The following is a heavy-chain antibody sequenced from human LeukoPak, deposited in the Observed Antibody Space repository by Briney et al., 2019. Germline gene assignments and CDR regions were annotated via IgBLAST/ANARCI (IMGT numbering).Heavy chain of an antibody. CDR1: GFTFSSYA. D-gene: IGHD3-3*01. J-gene: IGHJ4*02. V-gene: IGHV3-23*01. Sequence: PGGSLRLSCAASGFTFSSYAMSWVRQAPGKGLEWVSAISGSGGSTYYADSVKGRFTISRDNSKNTLYLQMNSLRAEDTAVDYCAKDRLLEWLLFYWGQGTLVTVSS. CDR2: ISGSGGST. CDR3: AKDRLLEWLLFY.